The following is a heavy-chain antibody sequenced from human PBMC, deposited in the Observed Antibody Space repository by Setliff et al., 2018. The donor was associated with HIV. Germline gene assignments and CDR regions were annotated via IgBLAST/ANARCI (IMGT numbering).Heavy chain of an antibody. V-gene: IGHV4-59*10. CDR3: SRGFDHGDYEESGYVFYYMDV. D-gene: IGHD4-17*01. J-gene: IGHJ6*03. CDR2: IYYGGT. CDR1: GGSFNGYY. Sequence: KLSETLSLTCAVYGGSFNGYYWSWIRQPAGKGLEWIGRIYYGGTNYSPSLRSRVTISLDTSKNQFSLRLSSVTAADTALYFCSRGFDHGDYEESGYVFYYMDVWGKGTTVTVSS.